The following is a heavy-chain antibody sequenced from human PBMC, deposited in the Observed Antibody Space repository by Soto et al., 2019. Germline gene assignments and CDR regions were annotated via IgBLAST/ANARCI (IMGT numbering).Heavy chain of an antibody. CDR1: ADSFSSYG. Sequence: QVQLVQSGAEVKEPGSAVKVSCKAPADSFSSYGISWVRQAPGQGLEWMGGIIPIFGTTNYAEKFRGRVTITADESTNTAYMELSSLRSEDTALYYCARVFPDGWVEPGVVRGYLDTWGRGTLVTVSS. V-gene: IGHV1-69*01. CDR2: IIPIFGTT. J-gene: IGHJ4*02. CDR3: ARVFPDGWVEPGVVRGYLDT. D-gene: IGHD3-3*01.